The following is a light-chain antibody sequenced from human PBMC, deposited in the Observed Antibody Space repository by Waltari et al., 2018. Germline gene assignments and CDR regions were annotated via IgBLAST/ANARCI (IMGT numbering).Light chain of an antibody. J-gene: IGLJ2*01. Sequence: QSALTQPASVSGSPGQSITISCTGTPSDIGLYDYVSWYQQRPGKAPKLMIFDVTKRPSGVSMLVAGFKSGDTASLTSSGLQAEDEADYYCSAYTCGSTLVVFGGGTKVIVL. V-gene: IGLV2-14*01. CDR1: PSDIGLYDY. CDR3: SAYTCGSTLVV. CDR2: DVT.